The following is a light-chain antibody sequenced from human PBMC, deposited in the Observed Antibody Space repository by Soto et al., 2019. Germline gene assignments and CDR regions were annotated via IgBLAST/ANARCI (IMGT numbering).Light chain of an antibody. V-gene: IGLV2-14*02. CDR1: SSDVGSYNL. CDR3: SSYASSTTPYV. J-gene: IGLJ1*01. CDR2: EGS. Sequence: QSALTQPASVSGSPGQSITISCTGTSSDVGSYNLVSWYQQHPGKAPKLMIYEGSKRPSGVSNRFSGSKSGNTASLTISGLRAEDEADYYCSSYASSTTPYVFGTGTKVTVL.